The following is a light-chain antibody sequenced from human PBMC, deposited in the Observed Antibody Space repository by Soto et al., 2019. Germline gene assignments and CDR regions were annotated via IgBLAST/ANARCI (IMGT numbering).Light chain of an antibody. Sequence: VMTQSASTLSVSAGERATLSWRASQSISSNLAWYQQKPGQTPKVLIYRASTRATGIPDRFSGSGYGTDFNLTISRLEAEDFAVYYCQQYGSSPLTFGGGTKVDIK. V-gene: IGKV3-20*01. J-gene: IGKJ4*01. CDR2: RAS. CDR3: QQYGSSPLT. CDR1: QSISSN.